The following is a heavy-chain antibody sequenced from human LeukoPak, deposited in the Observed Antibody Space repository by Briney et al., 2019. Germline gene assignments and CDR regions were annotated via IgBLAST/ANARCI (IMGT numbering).Heavy chain of an antibody. CDR1: GYTFTSYG. V-gene: IGHV1-18*01. Sequence: ASVKVSCKASGYTFTSYGISWVRQAPGQGLEWMGWISAYNGNTNYAQKLQGRVTMTTDTSTSTAYMELRSLRSDDTAVYYCARVDCSSTSCYQYYYYYGMDVWGQGTTVTVSS. CDR3: ARVDCSSTSCYQYYYYYGMDV. D-gene: IGHD2-2*01. CDR2: ISAYNGNT. J-gene: IGHJ6*02.